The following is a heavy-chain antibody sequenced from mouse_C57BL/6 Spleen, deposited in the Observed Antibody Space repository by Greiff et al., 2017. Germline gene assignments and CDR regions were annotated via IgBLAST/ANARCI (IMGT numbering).Heavy chain of an antibody. D-gene: IGHD2-2*01. CDR3: ARHAPIYYGYDYYAMDY. J-gene: IGHJ4*01. CDR2: FYPGSGSI. CDR1: GYTFTEYT. V-gene: IGHV1-62-2*01. Sequence: QQSGAELVKPGASVKLSCKASGYTFTEYTIHWVKQRSGQGLEWIGWFYPGSGSIKYNEKFKDKATLTADKSSSTVYMELSRLTSEDSAVYFCARHAPIYYGYDYYAMDYWGQGTSVTVSS.